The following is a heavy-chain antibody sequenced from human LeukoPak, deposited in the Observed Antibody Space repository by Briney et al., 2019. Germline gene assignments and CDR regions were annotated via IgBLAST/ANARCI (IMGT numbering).Heavy chain of an antibody. D-gene: IGHD5-24*01. CDR3: ARGGRDGYNDY. J-gene: IGHJ4*02. Sequence: VASVKVSCKASGGTFSSYAISWVRQAPGQGLEWMGGIIPIFGTANYAQKFQGRATITTDESTSTAYMGLSSLRSEDTAVYYCARGGRDGYNDYWGQGTLVTVSS. CDR1: GGTFSSYA. V-gene: IGHV1-69*05. CDR2: IIPIFGTA.